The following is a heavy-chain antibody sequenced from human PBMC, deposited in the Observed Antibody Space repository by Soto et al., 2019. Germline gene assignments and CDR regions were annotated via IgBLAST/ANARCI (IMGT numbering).Heavy chain of an antibody. CDR3: ARVLVDYDYVWGSYRRTYYYYGMDV. Sequence: GGSLRLSCAASGFTVGSYAMTWIRQAPGKGLEWVSGSSGSGDETYYADSVKGRFTVSRDNSKNTLYLQMNSLRAEDTAVYYCARVLVDYDYVWGSYRRTYYYYGMDVWGQGTTVTVSS. V-gene: IGHV3-23*01. CDR2: SSGSGDET. D-gene: IGHD3-16*02. J-gene: IGHJ6*02. CDR1: GFTVGSYA.